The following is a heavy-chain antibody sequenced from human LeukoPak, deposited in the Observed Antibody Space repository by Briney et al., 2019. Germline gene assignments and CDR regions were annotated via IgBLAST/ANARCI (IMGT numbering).Heavy chain of an antibody. CDR2: ISAYNGNT. J-gene: IGHJ1*01. CDR1: GYTFTSYG. D-gene: IGHD3-22*01. Sequence: ASVKVSCKASGYTFTSYGISWVRQAPGQGLEWMGWISAYNGNTNYAQKFQGRVTMTRNTSISTAYMELSSLRSEDTAVYYCARYYDSSGYHYFQHWGQGTLVTVSS. CDR3: ARYYDSSGYHYFQH. V-gene: IGHV1-18*01.